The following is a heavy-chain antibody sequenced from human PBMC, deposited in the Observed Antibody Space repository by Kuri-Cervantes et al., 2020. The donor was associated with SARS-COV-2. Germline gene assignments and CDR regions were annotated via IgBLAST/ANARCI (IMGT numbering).Heavy chain of an antibody. D-gene: IGHD6-13*01. CDR3: AKELGDCSTGTCYFTMEY. J-gene: IGHJ4*02. Sequence: GESLKISCGASGFTFSSYEMHWVRQAPGKGLEWVSTISGNTVKAFYGDPVKGRFIISRDNSRNTLFLQMNNLRAEDSALYYCAKELGDCSTGTCYFTMEYWGQGTLVTVSS. V-gene: IGHV3-23*01. CDR2: ISGNTVKA. CDR1: GFTFSSYE.